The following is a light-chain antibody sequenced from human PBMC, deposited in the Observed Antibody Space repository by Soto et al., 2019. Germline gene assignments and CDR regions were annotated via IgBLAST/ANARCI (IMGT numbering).Light chain of an antibody. CDR2: KVS. J-gene: IGKJ5*01. V-gene: IGKV2-30*02. CDR1: QSLVHSDGVAY. CDR3: MQGTHWPIT. Sequence: DIVMTQTPLSLTVTPGEPASISCRSNQSLVHSDGVAYFSWFQQRPGRSPRRLIYKVSNRDSGVPARFSGSGSGTDFALKISRVEAEDVGVYYCMQGTHWPITFGQGKRLEIK.